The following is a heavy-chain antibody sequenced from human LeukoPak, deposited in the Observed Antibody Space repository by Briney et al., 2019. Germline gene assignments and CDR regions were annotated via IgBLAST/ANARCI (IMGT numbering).Heavy chain of an antibody. CDR3: AREYDFWSGSYYYYYYGMDV. V-gene: IGHV3-7*01. J-gene: IGHJ6*02. D-gene: IGHD3-3*01. CDR1: GFTFSIYW. CDR2: IKQDGSEK. Sequence: GGSLRLSCAASGFTFSIYWMSWVRQAPGKGLEWVANIKQDGSEKYYVDSVKGRFTISRDNAKNSLYLQMNSLRAEDTAVYYCAREYDFWSGSYYYYYYGMDVWGQGTTVTVSS.